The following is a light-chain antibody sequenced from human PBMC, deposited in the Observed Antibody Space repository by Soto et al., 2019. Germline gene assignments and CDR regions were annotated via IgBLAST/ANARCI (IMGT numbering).Light chain of an antibody. CDR3: QPYNTSPPKYT. J-gene: IGKJ2*01. CDR1: QSVSSN. CDR2: GAS. V-gene: IGKV3-15*01. Sequence: EIVMTQSPATLSVSPGERATLSCRASQSVSSNLAWYQQKPGQAPRLLIYGASTRATGIPARFSGSGSGTEFTLTISSLQSEDFAVYYCQPYNTSPPKYTFRQGTKVDI.